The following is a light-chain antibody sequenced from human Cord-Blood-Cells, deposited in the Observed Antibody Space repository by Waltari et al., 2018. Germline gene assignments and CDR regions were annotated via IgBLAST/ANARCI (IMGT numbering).Light chain of an antibody. CDR1: QCISSW. V-gene: IGKV1-5*01. J-gene: IGKJ2*01. CDR2: DAS. CDR3: QQYNSYSPYT. Sequence: DIQMTQSPSTLSASVGDRVTLTCRASQCISSWLAWYQQKPGKAPKLLIYDASSLESGFPSRFSGRVSGTEFTLTISSLHPDDFATYYCQQYNSYSPYTFGQGTKLEIK.